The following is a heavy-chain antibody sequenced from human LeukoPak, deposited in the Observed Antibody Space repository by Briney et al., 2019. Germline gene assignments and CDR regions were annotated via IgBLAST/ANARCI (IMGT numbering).Heavy chain of an antibody. CDR1: GGSVSSYY. V-gene: IGHV4-59*08. CDR3: AAARKYCSGGICHATFDP. CDR2: IYYTGST. J-gene: IGHJ5*02. D-gene: IGHD2-15*01. Sequence: SETLSLTCTVSGGSVSSYYWSWIRQPPGKGLEWIGYIYYTGSTNYNPSLKSRVTISVDTSKNQFSLKLSSVTAADTAVYYCAAARKYCSGGICHATFDPWGQGTLVTVSS.